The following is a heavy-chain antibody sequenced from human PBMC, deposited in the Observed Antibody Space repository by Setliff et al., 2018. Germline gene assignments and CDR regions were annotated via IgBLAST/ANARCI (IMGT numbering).Heavy chain of an antibody. CDR3: ARGGAVAHFDY. Sequence: PSETLSLTCTVSGGSISNYYWSWIRQPPGKRLEWIGEIIHSGSTNYNPSLKSRVTISMDTSKNQFSLKVSSVTAADTAVYYCARGGAVAHFDYWGQGTLVTVSS. J-gene: IGHJ4*02. CDR2: IIHSGST. V-gene: IGHV4-34*01. CDR1: GGSISNYY. D-gene: IGHD6-19*01.